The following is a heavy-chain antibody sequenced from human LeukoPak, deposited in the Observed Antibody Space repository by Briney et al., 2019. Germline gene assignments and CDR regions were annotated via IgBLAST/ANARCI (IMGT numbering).Heavy chain of an antibody. CDR1: KFTFSNLA. CDR3: AKDARVVRVSYPYYFDY. CDR2: ISDTGGST. Sequence: GGSLRLSCAASKFTFSNLAMSWGRQAPGKGLKGFSAISDTGGSTYYPDSVKGRFTISRDNSKNTLYLQMNSLRAEDTAVYYCAKDARVVRVSYPYYFDYWGQGTLVTVSS. V-gene: IGHV3-23*01. D-gene: IGHD3-16*01. J-gene: IGHJ4*02.